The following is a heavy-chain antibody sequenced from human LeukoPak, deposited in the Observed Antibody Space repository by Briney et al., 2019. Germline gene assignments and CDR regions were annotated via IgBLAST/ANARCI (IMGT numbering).Heavy chain of an antibody. Sequence: PSETLSLTCTVSGGSISSYYWSWIRQPAGKGLEWIGRIYTSGSTNYNPSLKSRVTMSVDTSKNQFSLKLSSVTAADTAVYYCARGSSGWDIPQNTGWFDPWGQGTLVTVSS. CDR3: ARGSSGWDIPQNTGWFDP. CDR2: IYTSGST. V-gene: IGHV4-4*07. CDR1: GGSISSYY. D-gene: IGHD6-19*01. J-gene: IGHJ5*02.